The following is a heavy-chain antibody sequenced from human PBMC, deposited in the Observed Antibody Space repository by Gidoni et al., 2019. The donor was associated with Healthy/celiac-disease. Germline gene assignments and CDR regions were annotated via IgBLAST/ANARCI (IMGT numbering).Heavy chain of an antibody. CDR2: IIPIFGTA. D-gene: IGHD3-22*01. CDR3: ARDAIPGPYDDSSGYAY. Sequence: GTFSSYAISWVRQAPGQGLEWMGGIIPIFGTANYAQKFQGRVTITPDESTSTAYMELSSLRSEYTAVDYCARDAIPGPYDDSSGYAYWGQGTLVTVSS. J-gene: IGHJ4*02. CDR1: GTFSSYA. V-gene: IGHV1-69*01.